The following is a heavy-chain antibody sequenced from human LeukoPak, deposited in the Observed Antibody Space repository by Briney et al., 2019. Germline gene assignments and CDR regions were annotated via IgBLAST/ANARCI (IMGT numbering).Heavy chain of an antibody. CDR3: ARISDGDPEGAFDI. CDR1: GYTFTSYY. Sequence: ASVKVSCKASGYTFTSYYIHWVRQAPGQGLEWMGIINPSGGSTSYALKFQGRVTMTSDASTNTLYMELSSLRSEDTAVYYCARISDGDPEGAFDIWGQGTMVTLSS. J-gene: IGHJ3*02. CDR2: INPSGGST. V-gene: IGHV1-46*01. D-gene: IGHD4-17*01.